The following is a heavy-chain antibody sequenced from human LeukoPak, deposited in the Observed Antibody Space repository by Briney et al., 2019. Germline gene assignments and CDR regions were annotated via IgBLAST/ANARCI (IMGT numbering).Heavy chain of an antibody. CDR2: IYHSGST. Sequence: SETLSLTCTVSGYSISSGYYWGWIRQPPGKGPEWIGSIYHSGSTYYNPSLKSRVTISVDTSKNQFSLKLSSVTAADTAVYYCASYPYDILTGVDYWGQGTLVTVSS. CDR1: GYSISSGYY. V-gene: IGHV4-38-2*02. J-gene: IGHJ4*02. CDR3: ASYPYDILTGVDY. D-gene: IGHD3-9*01.